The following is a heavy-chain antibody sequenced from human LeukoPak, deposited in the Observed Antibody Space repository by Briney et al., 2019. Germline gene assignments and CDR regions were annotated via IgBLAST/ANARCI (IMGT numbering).Heavy chain of an antibody. CDR2: IKSKAGGGTT. V-gene: IGHV3-15*01. CDR3: TVWQYCDY. J-gene: IGHJ4*02. D-gene: IGHD3-16*01. CDR1: GLTFSAAW. Sequence: GGSLRLSCADSGLTFSAAWMTWVRQAPGKGLEWVGRIKSKAGGGTTDYAAPVKGRFTISRDDSKYMAYLQMNSLKTEDTAVYYGTVWQYCDYWGQGTLVTVSS.